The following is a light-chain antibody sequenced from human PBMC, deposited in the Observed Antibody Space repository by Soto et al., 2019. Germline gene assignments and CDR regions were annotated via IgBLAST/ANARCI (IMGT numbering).Light chain of an antibody. J-gene: IGLJ1*01. CDR2: DVS. CDR1: SSDVGAYNY. V-gene: IGLV2-14*03. Sequence: QSAPTQPASVSGSPGQSITISCTGTSSDVGAYNYVSWYQHLPVKAPKLIIYDVSNRPSGVSTRFSGSKSGNTASLTISGLQAEDEADYYCSSWTTSSTYVFGTGTKLT. CDR3: SSWTTSSTYV.